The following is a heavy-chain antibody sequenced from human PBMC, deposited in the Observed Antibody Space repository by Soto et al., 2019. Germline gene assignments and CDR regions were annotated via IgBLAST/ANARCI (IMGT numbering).Heavy chain of an antibody. J-gene: IGHJ4*02. D-gene: IGHD5-12*01. CDR3: ARECVDTVTSITIPFDY. V-gene: IGHV3-21*01. Sequence: KPGGSLRLSCATSGFTFSRCDMNWVRQAPGKGLEWVSLISSSASYMYYADSVKGRFTISRDNSKKSLYLQMNSLRADDTAVYYCARECVDTVTSITIPFDYWGQGALVTVSS. CDR2: ISSSASYM. CDR1: GFTFSRCD.